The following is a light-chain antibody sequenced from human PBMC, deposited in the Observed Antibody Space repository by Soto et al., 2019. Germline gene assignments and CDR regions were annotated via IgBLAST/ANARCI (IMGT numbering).Light chain of an antibody. V-gene: IGKV3-11*01. CDR2: DAS. Sequence: EIVLTQSPATLSLSPGERATLSCRASQSISSYLAWYQHKPGQAPRLLIYDASNKATGIPARFSGSGSGTDFTLTISSLEPEDSAVYYCQQRSNWPLTFGGRTKVDIK. J-gene: IGKJ4*01. CDR1: QSISSY. CDR3: QQRSNWPLT.